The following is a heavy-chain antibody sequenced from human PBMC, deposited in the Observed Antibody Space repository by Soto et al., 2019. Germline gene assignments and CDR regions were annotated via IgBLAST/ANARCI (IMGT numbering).Heavy chain of an antibody. CDR1: GGSISSYY. Sequence: PSETLSLTCTVSGGSISSYYWSWIRQPPGKGLEWIGYIYYSGSTNYNPSLKGRVTISVDTSKNQLSLKLSSVPAADTAFFYGASHPKGAGGVPNYRDAGGKGTTVTVS. J-gene: IGHJ6*03. CDR2: IYYSGST. D-gene: IGHD3-10*01. V-gene: IGHV4-59*08. CDR3: ASHPKGAGGVPNYRDA.